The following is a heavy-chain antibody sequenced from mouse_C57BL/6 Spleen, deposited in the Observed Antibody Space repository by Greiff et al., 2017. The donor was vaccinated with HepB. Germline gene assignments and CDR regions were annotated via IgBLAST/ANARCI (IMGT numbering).Heavy chain of an antibody. Sequence: EVKLQESGPGLVKPSQSLSLTCSVTGYSITSGYYWNWIRQFPGNKLEWMGYISYDGSNNYNPSLKNRISITRDTSKNQFFLKLNSVTTEDTATYYCARGYDYDGRFDYWGQGTTLTVSS. J-gene: IGHJ2*01. CDR2: ISYDGSN. V-gene: IGHV3-6*01. CDR1: GYSITSGYY. D-gene: IGHD2-4*01. CDR3: ARGYDYDGRFDY.